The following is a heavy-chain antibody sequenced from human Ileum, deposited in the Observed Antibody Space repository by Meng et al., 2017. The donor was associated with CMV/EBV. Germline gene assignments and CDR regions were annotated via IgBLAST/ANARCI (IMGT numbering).Heavy chain of an antibody. J-gene: IGHJ4*02. CDR3: ASVPLNDYCCGYYNFDY. CDR1: GFTVSSNY. D-gene: IGHD3-3*01. CDR2: IYSGGST. V-gene: IGHV3-53*01. Sequence: GESLKISCAASGFTVSSNYMSWVRQAPGKGLEWVSVIYSGGSTYYAASVKGRFTISNDNSKNTLYLQMNSLKAEDTAVYYCASVPLNDYCCGYYNFDYWGQGTLVTVSS.